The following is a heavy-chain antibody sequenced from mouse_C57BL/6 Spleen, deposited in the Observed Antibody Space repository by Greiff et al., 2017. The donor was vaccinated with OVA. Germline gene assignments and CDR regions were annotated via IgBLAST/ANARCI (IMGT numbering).Heavy chain of an antibody. CDR3: AKNCHGSSLYYFDY. Sequence: QVQLKESGPGLVQPSQSLSITCTVSGFSLTSYGVHWVRQSPGKGLEWLGVIWRGGSTDYNAAFMSRLSITKDNSKSQVFFKMNSLQADDTAIYYCAKNCHGSSLYYFDYWGQGTTLTVSS. V-gene: IGHV2-5*01. CDR1: GFSLTSYG. CDR2: IWRGGST. D-gene: IGHD1-1*01. J-gene: IGHJ2*01.